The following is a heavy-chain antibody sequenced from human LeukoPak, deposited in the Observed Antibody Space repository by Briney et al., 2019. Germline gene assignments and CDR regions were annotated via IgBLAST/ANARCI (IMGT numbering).Heavy chain of an antibody. D-gene: IGHD6-6*01. CDR2: IYHSGST. Sequence: VKPSETLSLTCAVSGYSISSGYYWGWIRQPPGKGLVWIGNIYHSGSTYYNPSLKSRVTISLDTSKNQFSLKLSSVTAADTAVYYCARIYSSSSGYYFDYWGQGTLVTVSS. CDR1: GYSISSGYY. J-gene: IGHJ4*02. CDR3: ARIYSSSSGYYFDY. V-gene: IGHV4-38-2*01.